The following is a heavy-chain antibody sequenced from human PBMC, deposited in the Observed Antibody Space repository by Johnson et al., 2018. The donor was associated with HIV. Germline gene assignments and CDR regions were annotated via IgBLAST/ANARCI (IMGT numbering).Heavy chain of an antibody. D-gene: IGHD1-26*01. CDR3: ARSYSRWDDVFDI. Sequence: VHLVESGGGLNQPGGSLRLSCEASGFSITDNYMSWVRQAPGKGLEWIAVIYRDDQTYYVDSVKGRFTVSRDNAKNSLYLQVNSLRAEDTAVYYCARSYSRWDDVFDIWGQGTMVTVSS. CDR2: IYRDDQT. J-gene: IGHJ3*02. CDR1: GFSITDNY. V-gene: IGHV3-53*01.